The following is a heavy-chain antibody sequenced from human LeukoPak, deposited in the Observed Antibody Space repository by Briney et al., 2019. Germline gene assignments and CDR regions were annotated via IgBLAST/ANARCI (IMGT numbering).Heavy chain of an antibody. CDR2: IIPIFGTA. CDR3: ARGPAVTTSPNYYYYYYMDV. D-gene: IGHD4-17*01. CDR1: GGTFSSYA. J-gene: IGHJ6*03. Sequence: SVKVSCKASGGTFSSYAISWVRQAPGQGLGWMGRIIPIFGTANYAQKFQGRVTITTDESTSTAYMELSSLRSEDTAVYYCARGPAVTTSPNYYYYYYMDVWGKGTTVTVSS. V-gene: IGHV1-69*05.